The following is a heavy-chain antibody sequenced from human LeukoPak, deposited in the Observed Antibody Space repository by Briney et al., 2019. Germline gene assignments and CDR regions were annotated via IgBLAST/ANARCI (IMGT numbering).Heavy chain of an antibody. D-gene: IGHD3-10*02. CDR1: GFAFNTYS. CDR2: ISSSGRTI. J-gene: IGHJ6*04. V-gene: IGHV3-48*04. CDR3: AELGITMIGGV. Sequence: GGSLRLSCAPSGFAFNTYSMNCVRHAPGKGLEWVSYISSSGRTIYYADSVKSRFTISRDNAKNSLYLQMNSLRAEDTAVYYCAELGITMIGGVWGKGTTVTISS.